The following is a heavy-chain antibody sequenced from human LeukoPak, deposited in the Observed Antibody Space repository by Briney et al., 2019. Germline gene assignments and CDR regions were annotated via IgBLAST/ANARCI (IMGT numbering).Heavy chain of an antibody. CDR1: GGSISSYY. D-gene: IGHD3-22*01. CDR3: ARHYYDSSGYDAFDI. J-gene: IGHJ3*02. V-gene: IGHV4-4*07. CDR2: IYTSGST. Sequence: SETLSLTCTVSGGSISSYYWSWIRQPAGKGLEWIGRIYTSGSTNYNPSLKSRVTISVDTSKNQFSLKLNSVTAADTAVFYCARHYYDSSGYDAFDIWGQGTMVTVSS.